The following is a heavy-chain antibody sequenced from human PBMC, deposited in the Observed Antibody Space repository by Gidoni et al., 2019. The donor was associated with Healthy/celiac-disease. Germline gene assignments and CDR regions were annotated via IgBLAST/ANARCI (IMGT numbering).Heavy chain of an antibody. CDR3: ARDYDILTGYYDAFDI. V-gene: IGHV1-18*04. J-gene: IGHJ3*02. Sequence: QVQLVQSGAEVKKPGASVTVSCKPSGYTFTSYGISWVRQAPGQGLEWMGWISAYNGNTNYAQKLQGRVTMTTDTSTSTAYMELRSLRSDDTAVYYCARDYDILTGYYDAFDIWGQGTMVTVSS. CDR1: GYTFTSYG. CDR2: ISAYNGNT. D-gene: IGHD3-9*01.